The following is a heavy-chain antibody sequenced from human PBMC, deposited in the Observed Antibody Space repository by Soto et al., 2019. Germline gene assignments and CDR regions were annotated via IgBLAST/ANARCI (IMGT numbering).Heavy chain of an antibody. D-gene: IGHD2-15*01. CDR2: IKTRDAGERT. V-gene: IGHV3-15*07. CDR3: TTGSVEGF. J-gene: IGHJ6*02. Sequence: EVQLVDSGGGLVKPGGSLRLSCEASGFSFSNAWMNWVRQAPGKGLEWVGRIKTRDAGERTNYAAPVQGRFTISRDDSKNTLYLQMNSLKTGATAVYYCTTGSVEGFWGQGTTVTVSS. CDR1: GFSFSNAW.